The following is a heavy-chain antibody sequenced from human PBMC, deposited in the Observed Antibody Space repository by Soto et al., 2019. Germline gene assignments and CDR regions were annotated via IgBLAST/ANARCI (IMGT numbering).Heavy chain of an antibody. Sequence: QVQVVQSGAEVKKPGASVRLSCKTSGYSFTSCAIHWVRQAPGQRFEWMGWINTDTGNTKYSQNFQARVTITRDTSASTAYMELSSLTSEDTALYYCVRDRAVDWYLDLWGRGTLGTVSS. D-gene: IGHD6-19*01. V-gene: IGHV1-3*04. J-gene: IGHJ2*01. CDR3: VRDRAVDWYLDL. CDR1: GYSFTSCA. CDR2: INTDTGNT.